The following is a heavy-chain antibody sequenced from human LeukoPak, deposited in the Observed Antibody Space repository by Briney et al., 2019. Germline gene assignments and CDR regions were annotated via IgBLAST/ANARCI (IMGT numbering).Heavy chain of an antibody. CDR1: GGSISSGGYS. J-gene: IGHJ4*02. Sequence: PSQTLSLTCAVSGGSISSGGYSWSWIRQPPGKGLEWIGYIYHSGSTYYNPSLKSRVTISVDRSKNQFSLKLSSVTAADTAVYYCARAGGRAAADVNLFDYWGQGTLVTVSS. CDR2: IYHSGST. V-gene: IGHV4-30-2*01. D-gene: IGHD6-13*01. CDR3: ARAGGRAAADVNLFDY.